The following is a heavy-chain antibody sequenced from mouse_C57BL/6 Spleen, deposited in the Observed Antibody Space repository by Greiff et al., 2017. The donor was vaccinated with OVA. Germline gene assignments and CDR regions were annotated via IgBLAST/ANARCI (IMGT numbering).Heavy chain of an antibody. D-gene: IGHD2-3*01. CDR2: ISAGGSYT. J-gene: IGHJ2*01. V-gene: IGHV5-4*03. CDR3: AKAYDGYYRGFDY. Sequence: EVKLMESGGGLVKPGGSLKLSCAASGFTFSSYAMSWVRQTPEKRLEWVATISAGGSYTYYPDNVKGRFTISRDNAKNNLYLQMSHLKSEDTAMYYCAKAYDGYYRGFDYWGQGTTLTVSS. CDR1: GFTFSSYA.